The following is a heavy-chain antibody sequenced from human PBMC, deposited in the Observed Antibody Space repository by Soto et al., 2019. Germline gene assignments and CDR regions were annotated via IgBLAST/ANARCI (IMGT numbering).Heavy chain of an antibody. D-gene: IGHD1-1*01. CDR3: ARELEMYGYWYFDL. CDR1: GFTFSIHD. Sequence: GGSLRLSCAASGFTFSIHDMHSVRKVIGNGLEWVSGISIAGGTHYADSAKGRFTISRDNARNFLYLRMNNLRAGDTGVYYCARELEMYGYWYFDLWGRGTLVTVSS. CDR2: ISIAGGT. J-gene: IGHJ2*01. V-gene: IGHV3-13*01.